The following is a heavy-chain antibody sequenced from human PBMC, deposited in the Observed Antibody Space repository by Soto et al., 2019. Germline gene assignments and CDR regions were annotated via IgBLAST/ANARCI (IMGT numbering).Heavy chain of an antibody. CDR2: ISGYNGNT. CDR3: ARGDYSDSSSAFDI. CDR1: GYTFTTYG. Sequence: ASVKVSCKASGYTFTTYGINWVRQAPGQGLEWMGWISGYNGNTKSAQKFQGRVTVTTDTSTTTSYMELRSLTSDDTAVYYCARGDYSDSSSAFDIWGQGTMVTVSS. D-gene: IGHD3-22*01. J-gene: IGHJ3*02. V-gene: IGHV1-18*04.